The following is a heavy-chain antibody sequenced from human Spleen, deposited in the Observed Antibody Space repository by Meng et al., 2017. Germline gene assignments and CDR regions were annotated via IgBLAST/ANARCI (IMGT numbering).Heavy chain of an antibody. Sequence: GSLRLSCVVSGGSFSDYYWSWIRQPPGKGLEWIGEINHSGSTNYNPSLESRATISVDTSQNNLSLKLSSVTAADTDVYYCARDFGNPSYYWGQGTLVTVSS. D-gene: IGHD4-23*01. J-gene: IGHJ4*02. CDR3: ARDFGNPSYY. CDR2: INHSGST. V-gene: IGHV4-34*01. CDR1: GGSFSDYY.